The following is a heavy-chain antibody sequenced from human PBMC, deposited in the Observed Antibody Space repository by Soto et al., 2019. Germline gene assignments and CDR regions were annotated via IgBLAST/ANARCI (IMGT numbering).Heavy chain of an antibody. J-gene: IGHJ4*02. D-gene: IGHD3-16*01. CDR1: GFTFSSYA. CDR2: VSPSGATT. V-gene: IGHV3-23*01. Sequence: GGSLRLSCAASGFTFSSYAMSWVRQAPGKGLEWVSVVSPSGATTYSADSVKGRFTISRDNSKNTLYLQMNSLRTEDTAVYYCTRDTIVHPPMITHFDFWGQGTLVTVSS. CDR3: TRDTIVHPPMITHFDF.